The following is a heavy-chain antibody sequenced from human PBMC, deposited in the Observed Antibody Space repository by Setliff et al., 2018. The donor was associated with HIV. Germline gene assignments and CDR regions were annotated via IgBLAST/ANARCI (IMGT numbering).Heavy chain of an antibody. J-gene: IGHJ4*02. CDR1: GGSFSSFA. V-gene: IGHV1-69*13. Sequence: GASVKVSCKVSGGSFSSFAISWVRQAPGHGLEWMGGIIPMFGTTNYAQKLQGRATLSADESTSTAYMQLSSLTSEDTAVYYCARGRWLQSFDYWGQGTLVTVSS. D-gene: IGHD5-12*01. CDR2: IIPMFGTT. CDR3: ARGRWLQSFDY.